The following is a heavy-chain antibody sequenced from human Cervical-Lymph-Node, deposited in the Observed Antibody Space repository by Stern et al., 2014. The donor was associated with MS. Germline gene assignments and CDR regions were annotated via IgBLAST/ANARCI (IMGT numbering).Heavy chain of an antibody. V-gene: IGHV1-46*01. CDR3: ARDVARKYYFDS. CDR1: GYTFANHY. J-gene: IGHJ4*02. D-gene: IGHD2-21*01. Sequence: QVQLVQSGPEVKKPGASVRVSCKASGYTFANHYMHWVRQAPGQGLEWMGLINPSTGSSIYAQRFQGRVAMTRDTSSTTVYLELSSLTSEETALYYCARDVARKYYFDSWGQGTLVTVSS. CDR2: INPSTGSS.